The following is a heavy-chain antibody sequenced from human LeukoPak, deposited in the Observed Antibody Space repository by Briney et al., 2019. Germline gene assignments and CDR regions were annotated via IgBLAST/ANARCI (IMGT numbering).Heavy chain of an antibody. CDR3: ARDSPLSFDI. J-gene: IGHJ3*02. V-gene: IGHV3-21*01. Sequence: PGGSLRLSCAASGFTFISYSMNWVRQAPGKGLEWVSSISSSSSFIYYADSVKGRFTISRDNAKNSVYLQMNSLRAEDTAVYYCARDSPLSFDIWGQGTMVTVSS. CDR1: GFTFISYS. CDR2: ISSSSSFI.